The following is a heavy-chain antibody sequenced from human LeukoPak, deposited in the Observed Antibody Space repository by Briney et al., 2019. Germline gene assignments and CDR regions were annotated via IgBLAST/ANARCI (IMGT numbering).Heavy chain of an antibody. V-gene: IGHV1-2*02. Sequence: ASVKVSCKASGYTFTDYYIHWVRQAPGQGLEWMGWINPNSGGTNYAQKFQGRVTMTRDTSISTAYMELSRLRSDDTAVYYCARDGIVVAPAASYYYYYGMDVWGQGTTVTVSS. CDR2: INPNSGGT. CDR3: ARDGIVVAPAASYYYYYGMDV. D-gene: IGHD2-2*01. J-gene: IGHJ6*02. CDR1: GYTFTDYY.